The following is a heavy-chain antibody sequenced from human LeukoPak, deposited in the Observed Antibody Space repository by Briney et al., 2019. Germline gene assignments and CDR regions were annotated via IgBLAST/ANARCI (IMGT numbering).Heavy chain of an antibody. CDR1: GFTFSSYG. CDR2: IWYDGSNK. J-gene: IGHJ4*02. V-gene: IGHV3-33*03. CDR3: AKGRKLLWFGELLN. Sequence: PGGSLRLSCAASGFTFSSYGMHWVRQAPGKGLEWVAVIWYDGSNKYYADSVKGRFTISRDNAKNSLYLQMNSLRAEDTALYYCAKGRKLLWFGELLNWGQGTLVTVSS. D-gene: IGHD3-10*01.